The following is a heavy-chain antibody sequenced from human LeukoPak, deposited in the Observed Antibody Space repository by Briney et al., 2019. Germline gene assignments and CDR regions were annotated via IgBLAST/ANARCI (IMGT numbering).Heavy chain of an antibody. Sequence: GGSLRLSCAASGFTFSSYAMHWVRQAPGKGLEWVAVISYDGSNKYYADSVKGRLTISRDNSKNTLYLQMNSLRAEDTAVYYCARVFNWNDDYFDYWGQGTLVTVSS. CDR1: GFTFSSYA. J-gene: IGHJ4*02. CDR2: ISYDGSNK. CDR3: ARVFNWNDDYFDY. V-gene: IGHV3-30-3*01. D-gene: IGHD1-1*01.